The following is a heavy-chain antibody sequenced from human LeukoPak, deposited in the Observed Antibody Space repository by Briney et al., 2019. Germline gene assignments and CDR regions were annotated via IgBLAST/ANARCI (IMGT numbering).Heavy chain of an antibody. CDR2: INTNTGNP. J-gene: IGHJ6*03. CDR1: GYTFTSYA. D-gene: IGHD3-9*01. V-gene: IGHV7-4-1*02. CDR3: ARAVRGYDILTGYYYHYYMDV. Sequence: ASVKVSCKASGYTFTSYAMNWVRQAPGQGLEWMGWINTNTGNPTYAQGFTGRFVFSLDTSVSTAYLQISSLKAEDTAVYYCARAVRGYDILTGYYYHYYMDVWGKGTTVTVSS.